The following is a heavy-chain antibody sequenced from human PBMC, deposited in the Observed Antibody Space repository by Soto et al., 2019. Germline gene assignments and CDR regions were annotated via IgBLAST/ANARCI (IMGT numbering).Heavy chain of an antibody. V-gene: IGHV3-30-3*01. D-gene: IGHD1-26*01. Sequence: GGSLRLSCAASGFTFSSYAMHWVRQAPGKGLEWVAVISYDGSNKYYADSVKGRFTISRDNSKNTLYLQMNSLRAEDTAVYYCARDPPDRRSGSYAIYYYYYGMDVWGQGTTVTVSS. CDR3: ARDPPDRRSGSYAIYYYYYGMDV. CDR1: GFTFSSYA. CDR2: ISYDGSNK. J-gene: IGHJ6*02.